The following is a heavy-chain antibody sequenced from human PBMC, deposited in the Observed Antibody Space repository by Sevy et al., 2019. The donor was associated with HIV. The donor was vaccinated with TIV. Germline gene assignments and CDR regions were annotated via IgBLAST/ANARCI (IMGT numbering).Heavy chain of an antibody. D-gene: IGHD3-10*01. CDR2: IIPIFGTV. Sequence: ASVKVSCKASGGTFSSYAISWVRQAPGQGLEWMGGIIPIFGTVNYAQKFQGRVTITADESTSTAYMELSSLGSEDTAVYYCARAPLDRITLVQGVVSHYYYSMDVWSQGTTVTVSS. V-gene: IGHV1-69*13. J-gene: IGHJ6*02. CDR3: ARAPLDRITLVQGVVSHYYYSMDV. CDR1: GGTFSSYA.